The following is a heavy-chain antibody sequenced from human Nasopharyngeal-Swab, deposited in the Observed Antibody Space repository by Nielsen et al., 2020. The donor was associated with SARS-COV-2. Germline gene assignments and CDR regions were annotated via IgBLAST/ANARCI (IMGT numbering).Heavy chain of an antibody. J-gene: IGHJ6*02. CDR2: ISDSSSII. D-gene: IGHD1/OR15-1a*01. Sequence: VRQAPGKALEWVSYISDSSSIIYYTNSVKGRFTVSRDNAKNSLYLQMNSLRAEDTAVYYCARTEHGGSYYYGMDAWGQGTTVTVSS. CDR3: ARTEHGGSYYYGMDA. V-gene: IGHV3-48*04.